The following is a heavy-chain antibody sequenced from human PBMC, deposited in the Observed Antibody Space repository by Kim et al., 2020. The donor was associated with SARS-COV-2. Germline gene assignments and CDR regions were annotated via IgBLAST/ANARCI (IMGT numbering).Heavy chain of an antibody. J-gene: IGHJ3*02. V-gene: IGHV4-59*01. CDR3: AKSVGMVSEVHYRFDI. CDR1: GGSISSSY. D-gene: IGHD3-3*01. CDR2: IYNSGST. Sequence: SETLSLTCSVSGGSISSSYWSWIRQPPGKEPEWLGFIYNSGSTNYNPSLKSRVTISLDTSKNQFSLKLSSVTAADTAVYFCAKSVGMVSEVHYRFDIWG.